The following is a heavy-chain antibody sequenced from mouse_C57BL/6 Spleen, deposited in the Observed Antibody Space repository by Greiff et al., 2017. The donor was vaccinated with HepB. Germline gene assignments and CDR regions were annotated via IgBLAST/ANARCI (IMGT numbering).Heavy chain of an antibody. V-gene: IGHV3-6*01. CDR2: ISYDGSN. Sequence: EVQLQQSGPGLVKPSQSLSLTCSVTGYSITSGYYWNWIRQFPGNKLEWMGYISYDGSNNYNPSLKNRISITRDTSKNQFFLKLNSVTTEDTATYYCAREGYYGSYAMDYWGQGTSVTVSS. J-gene: IGHJ4*01. D-gene: IGHD1-1*01. CDR3: AREGYYGSYAMDY. CDR1: GYSITSGYY.